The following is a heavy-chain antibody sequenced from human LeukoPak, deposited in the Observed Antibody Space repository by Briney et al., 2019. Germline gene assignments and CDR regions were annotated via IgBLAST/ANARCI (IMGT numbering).Heavy chain of an antibody. CDR3: ARDGSGWSVDY. V-gene: IGHV4-38-2*02. Sequence: SETLSLTCAVSGYSISGGYYWGWIRPPPGKGLEWIGSIYHSGSTYYNPSLKSRVTISVDTSKNQFSLKLSSVTAADTAVYYCARDGSGWSVDYWGQGTLVTVSS. CDR1: GYSISGGYY. D-gene: IGHD6-19*01. J-gene: IGHJ4*02. CDR2: IYHSGST.